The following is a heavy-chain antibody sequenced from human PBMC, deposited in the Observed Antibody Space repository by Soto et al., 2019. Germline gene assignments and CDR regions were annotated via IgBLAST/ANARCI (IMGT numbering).Heavy chain of an antibody. J-gene: IGHJ6*02. CDR2: ISSSSSTI. V-gene: IGHV3-48*02. Sequence: GGSLRLSCAASGFTFSSYSMNWVRQAPGKGLEWVSYISSSSSTIYYADSVKGRFTISRDNAKNSLYLQMNSLRDEDTAVYYCARDQGQQLVREYYYYGMDVWGQGTTVTVSS. CDR1: GFTFSSYS. D-gene: IGHD6-13*01. CDR3: ARDQGQQLVREYYYYGMDV.